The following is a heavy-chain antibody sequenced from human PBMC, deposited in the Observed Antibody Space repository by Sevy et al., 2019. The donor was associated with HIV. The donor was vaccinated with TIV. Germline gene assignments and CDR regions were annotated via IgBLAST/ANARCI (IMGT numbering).Heavy chain of an antibody. D-gene: IGHD1-26*01. V-gene: IGHV5-51*07. J-gene: IGHJ4*02. Sequence: GESLKISCKGSGYSFTNYWIGWVHQMPGKGLEWMGIIYPADSDTRYSPSFRGQVTISADKSISTAYLQWSSLKASDTAMYYCARLGDSGSLDSWGQGTLVTVSS. CDR3: ARLGDSGSLDS. CDR2: IYPADSDT. CDR1: GYSFTNYW.